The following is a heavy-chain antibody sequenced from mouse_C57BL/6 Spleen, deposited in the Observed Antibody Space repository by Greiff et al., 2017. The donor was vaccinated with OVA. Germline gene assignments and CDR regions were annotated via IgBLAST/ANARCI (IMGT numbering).Heavy chain of an antibody. V-gene: IGHV1-59*01. CDR3: ARSYDGYYFDY. CDR2: IDPSDSYT. Sequence: QVQLQQPGAELVRPGTSVKLSCKASGYTFTSYWMHWVKQRPGQGLEWIGVIDPSDSYTNYNQKFKGKATLTVDTSSSTAYMQLSSLTSEDSAVYYCARSYDGYYFDYWGQGTTLTVSS. J-gene: IGHJ2*01. D-gene: IGHD2-3*01. CDR1: GYTFTSYW.